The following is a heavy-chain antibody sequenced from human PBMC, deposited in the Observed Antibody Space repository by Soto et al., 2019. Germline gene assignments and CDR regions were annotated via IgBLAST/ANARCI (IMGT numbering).Heavy chain of an antibody. J-gene: IGHJ3*01. Sequence: QVQLVQSGAEVKKPGASVKVSCKTSGYTFTHYGITWVRQAPGQGLKWLAWISTYNGNTNFAQKLQGRVTLTTDTSTTSAYMELWSLRSDDTAVYYCARDRGGGYDFPDAFDVWGQGTMVTVSS. CDR1: GYTFTHYG. CDR3: ARDRGGGYDFPDAFDV. CDR2: ISTYNGNT. D-gene: IGHD5-12*01. V-gene: IGHV1-18*01.